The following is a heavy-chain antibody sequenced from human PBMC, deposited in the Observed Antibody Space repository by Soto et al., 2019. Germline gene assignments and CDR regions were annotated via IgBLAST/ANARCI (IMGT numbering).Heavy chain of an antibody. CDR1: GFTFSSYS. CDR3: ARDSAYGSGSYYIDYYYYYGMDV. Sequence: PGGSLRLSCAASGFTFSSYSMNWVRQAPGKGLEWVSYISSSSSTIYYADSVKGRFTISRDNAKNSLYLQMNSLRAEDTAVYYCARDSAYGSGSYYIDYYYYYGMDVWGQGTTVTVS. V-gene: IGHV3-48*01. CDR2: ISSSSSTI. D-gene: IGHD3-10*01. J-gene: IGHJ6*02.